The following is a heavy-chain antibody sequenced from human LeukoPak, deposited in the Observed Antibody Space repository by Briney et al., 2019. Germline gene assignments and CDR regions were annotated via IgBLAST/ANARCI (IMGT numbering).Heavy chain of an antibody. J-gene: IGHJ6*03. CDR3: ARVGSSSTGYYYYYMDV. CDR1: GGSISSGGYY. CDR2: IYHSGST. Sequence: PSETLSLTCTVSGGSISSGGYYWSWIRQPPGKGLEWIGYIYHSGSTYYNPSLKSRVTISVDRSKNQFSLKLSSVTAADTAVYYCARVGSSSTGYYYYYMDVWGKGTTVTVSS. V-gene: IGHV4-30-2*01. D-gene: IGHD6-6*01.